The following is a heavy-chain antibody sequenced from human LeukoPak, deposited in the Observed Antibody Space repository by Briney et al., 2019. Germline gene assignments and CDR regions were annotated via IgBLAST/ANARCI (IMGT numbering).Heavy chain of an antibody. Sequence: GGSLRLSCAASGFTFDDYAMHWVRQAPGKGLEWVSFISGDGDSTYYADSVKGRFTISRDNSKNSLYLQMNSLRTEDTALYYCAKGTPPYYDFWSTYYYYMDVWGNGTTVTVSS. D-gene: IGHD3-3*01. CDR1: GFTFDDYA. CDR2: ISGDGDST. CDR3: AKGTPPYYDFWSTYYYYMDV. V-gene: IGHV3-43*02. J-gene: IGHJ6*03.